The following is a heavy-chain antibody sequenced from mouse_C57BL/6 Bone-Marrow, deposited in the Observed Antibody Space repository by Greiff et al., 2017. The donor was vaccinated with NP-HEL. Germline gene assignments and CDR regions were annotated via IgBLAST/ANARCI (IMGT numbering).Heavy chain of an antibody. CDR2: IDPANGNT. CDR1: GFNIKNTN. CDR3: ALWDWAY. Sequence: EVQLQQSVAELVRPGASVKLSCTASGFNIKNTNMPWVKQRPEQGLEWIGRIDPANGNTKYAPKFQDKATITADTSSNTAYLQLSSLTSEDTAIDYCALWDWAYWGQGTLVTFSA. V-gene: IGHV14-3*01. J-gene: IGHJ3*01. D-gene: IGHD4-1*01.